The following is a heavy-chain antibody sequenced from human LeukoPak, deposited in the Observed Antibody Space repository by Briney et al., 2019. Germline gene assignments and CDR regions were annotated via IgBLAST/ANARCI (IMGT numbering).Heavy chain of an antibody. CDR1: GFTFSSYE. Sequence: PGGSLRLSCAASGFTFSSYEMNWVRQAPGKGLEWVSYISSSGSTIYYADSVKGRFTISRDNAKNSLYLQMSSLRAEDTAVYYCAREGTDFWSGYLNYYMDVWGKGTTVTVSS. CDR2: ISSSGSTI. CDR3: AREGTDFWSGYLNYYMDV. J-gene: IGHJ6*03. V-gene: IGHV3-48*03. D-gene: IGHD3-3*01.